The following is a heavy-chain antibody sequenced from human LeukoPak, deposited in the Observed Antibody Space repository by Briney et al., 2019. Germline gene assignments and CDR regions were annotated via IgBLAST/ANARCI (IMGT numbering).Heavy chain of an antibody. CDR1: GFTVRSNH. Sequence: PGGSLRLSCEASGFTVRSNHMSWVRQAPGKGLEWVSVIYSGGSTDYADSVKGRFTISRDNSKNTFYLQMDSLRAEGTAFYYCAREGPPRGTFDCWGQGTLVTVSS. CDR2: IYSGGST. CDR3: AREGPPRGTFDC. J-gene: IGHJ4*02. V-gene: IGHV3-66*01.